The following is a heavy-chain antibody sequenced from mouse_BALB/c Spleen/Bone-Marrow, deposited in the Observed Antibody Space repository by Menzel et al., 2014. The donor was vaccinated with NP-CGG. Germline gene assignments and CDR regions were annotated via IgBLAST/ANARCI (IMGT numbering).Heavy chain of an antibody. V-gene: IGHV14-3*02. Sequence: VQLQQPGAELVKPGASVKLSCTASGFNIKDTYMHWVKQRPEQGLEWIGRIDPANGNTKYDPKFQGKATITADKSSNTAYLQLSSPTSEDTAVYYCATMITDWYFDVWGAGTTVTVSS. CDR3: ATMITDWYFDV. J-gene: IGHJ1*01. D-gene: IGHD2-4*01. CDR1: GFNIKDTY. CDR2: IDPANGNT.